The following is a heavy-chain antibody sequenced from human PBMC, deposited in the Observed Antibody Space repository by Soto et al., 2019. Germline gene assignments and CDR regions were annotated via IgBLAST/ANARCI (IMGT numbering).Heavy chain of an antibody. D-gene: IGHD3-10*01. CDR1: GFSLSTSGVG. V-gene: IGHV2-5*02. CDR3: AHTLWFGESLPYFDY. CDR2: IYWDDDK. Sequence: QITLKESGPTLVKPTQTLTLTCTFSGFSLSTSGVGVGWIRQPPGKALEWLALIYWDDDKRYSPSLKSRLTITKDTTKIQVVLTMNNMDPVDTATYYCAHTLWFGESLPYFDYWCQGTLVTVSS. J-gene: IGHJ4*02.